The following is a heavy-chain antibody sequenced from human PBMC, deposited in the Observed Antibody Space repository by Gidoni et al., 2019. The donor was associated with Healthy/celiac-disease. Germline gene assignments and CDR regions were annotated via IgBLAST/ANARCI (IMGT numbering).Heavy chain of an antibody. CDR2: INHSGST. CDR1: GGSFSGYY. J-gene: IGHJ4*02. D-gene: IGHD3-10*01. CDR3: ARLWFGEA. Sequence: QVQLPQWGAGLLKPSETLSLTCAVYGGSFSGYYWSWIRQPPGKGLEWIGEINHSGSTNYNPSLKSRVTISVDTSKNQFSLKLSSVTAADTAVYYCARLWFGEAWGQGTLVTVSS. V-gene: IGHV4-34*01.